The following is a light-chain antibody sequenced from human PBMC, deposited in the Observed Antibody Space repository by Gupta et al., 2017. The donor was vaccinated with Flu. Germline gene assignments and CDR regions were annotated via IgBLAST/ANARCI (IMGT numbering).Light chain of an antibody. CDR2: DDI. CDR3: QVSYSSSDHLYV. V-gene: IGLV3-21*02. J-gene: IGLJ1*01. Sequence: SYALTQPPSVSVAPGETVRIPCGGNDIGSHSVHWYQHKPGRAPVMVVYDDIDRPSGSPERFSGSNSGNTSTLTINRVEAGDEAAYYCQVSYSSSDHLYVFGTGTKVTVL. CDR1: DIGSHS.